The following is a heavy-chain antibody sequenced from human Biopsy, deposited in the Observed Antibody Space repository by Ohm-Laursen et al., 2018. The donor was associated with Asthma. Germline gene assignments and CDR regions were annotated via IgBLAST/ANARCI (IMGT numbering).Heavy chain of an antibody. CDR3: ARKIAARGGMGV. J-gene: IGHJ6*02. V-gene: IGHV3-30*03. Sequence: SLRLSCAASGFSFSNFGMHWVRQAPGKGLEWVAVISFDGSNEDYADSVKGRFTISRDNSKNTLYLQMNSLRAEDTAVYYCARKIAARGGMGVRGQGTAVNVSS. D-gene: IGHD6-6*01. CDR2: ISFDGSNE. CDR1: GFSFSNFG.